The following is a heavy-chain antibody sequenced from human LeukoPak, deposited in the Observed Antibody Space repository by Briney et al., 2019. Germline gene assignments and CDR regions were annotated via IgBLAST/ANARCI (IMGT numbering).Heavy chain of an antibody. D-gene: IGHD3-10*01. CDR1: GGSISGYY. V-gene: IGHV4-34*01. CDR3: ARINPRRYYYGSGSSKYMDV. Sequence: NPSETLSLTCTVSGGSISGYYWSWIRQPPGKGLEWIGEINHSGSTNYNPSLKSRVTISVDTSKNQFSLKLSSVTAADTAVYYCARINPRRYYYGSGSSKYMDVWGKGTTVTVSS. CDR2: INHSGST. J-gene: IGHJ6*03.